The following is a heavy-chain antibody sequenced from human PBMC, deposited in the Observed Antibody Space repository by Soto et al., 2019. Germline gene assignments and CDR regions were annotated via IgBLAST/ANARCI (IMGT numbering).Heavy chain of an antibody. CDR2: IWSDGSDK. D-gene: IGHD6-6*01. V-gene: IGHV3-33*01. J-gene: IGHJ4*02. CDR3: VRSNRYTSPSGWGGGFDY. CDR1: GFTFSDSG. Sequence: QVQLVESGGGVVQPGGSLRLSCAASGFTFSDSGMHWVRQAPGKGLEWVAVIWSDGSDKSYADSVEGRFTISRENSKNHLDLQMNRLRAEDKAVYYCVRSNRYTSPSGWGGGFDYWGQGTLVTVSS.